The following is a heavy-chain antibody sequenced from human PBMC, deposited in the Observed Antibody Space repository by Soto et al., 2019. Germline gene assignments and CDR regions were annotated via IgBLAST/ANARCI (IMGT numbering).Heavy chain of an antibody. J-gene: IGHJ4*02. Sequence: QITLKESGPTLVKPTQTLTLTCTYSGFSRSNSGVGMGWIRQPPGKALEWLALIYWDDDKRYSPSLKSRLTITKDTTKNQVVLTMTNMDPVDTATYYCAHVYGGYDNFDYWGQGTLVTVSS. CDR2: IYWDDDK. V-gene: IGHV2-5*02. D-gene: IGHD5-12*01. CDR1: GFSRSNSGVG. CDR3: AHVYGGYDNFDY.